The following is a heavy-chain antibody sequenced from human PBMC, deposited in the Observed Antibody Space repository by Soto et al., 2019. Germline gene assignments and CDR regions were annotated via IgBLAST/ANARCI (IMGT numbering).Heavy chain of an antibody. CDR3: ARGRHATYYYYGMDV. V-gene: IGHV1-69*02. J-gene: IGHJ6*02. CDR1: GGTFSSYT. D-gene: IGHD1-1*01. Sequence: SVKVSCKASGGTFSSYTISWVRQAPGQGLEWMGRIIPILGIANYAQKFQGRVTITADKSTSTAYMELSSLRSEDTAVYYCARGRHATYYYYGMDVWGQGTTVTVSS. CDR2: IIPILGIA.